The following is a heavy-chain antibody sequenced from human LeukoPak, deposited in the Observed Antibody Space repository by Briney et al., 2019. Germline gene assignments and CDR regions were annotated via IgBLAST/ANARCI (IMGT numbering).Heavy chain of an antibody. V-gene: IGHV1-18*01. Sequence: GASVKVSCKASGYTFTTYGISWVRQAPGQGLEWMGWISTYNGNTNYAQKLQGRVTMTTDTSTSTAYMELRSLRSDDTAMYYCAREYCSSSSCYGVDYWGQGTLVTVSS. CDR2: ISTYNGNT. CDR1: GYTFTTYG. CDR3: AREYCSSSSCYGVDY. J-gene: IGHJ4*02. D-gene: IGHD2-2*01.